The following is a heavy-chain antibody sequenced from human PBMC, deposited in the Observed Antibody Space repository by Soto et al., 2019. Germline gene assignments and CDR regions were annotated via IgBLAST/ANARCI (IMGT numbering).Heavy chain of an antibody. D-gene: IGHD3-10*01. V-gene: IGHV3-23*01. CDR1: GFTFSSYA. CDR2: ISGSGVRT. J-gene: IGHJ4*02. CDR3: AKPNSGSYYLIDY. Sequence: EVQLLESGGGLVQPGGSLRLSCAASGFTFSSYAMNWVRQAPGKGLEWVSAISGSGVRTYYADSVKGRFTISRDNSEYTLYLQMNSLRAEDTAIFYCAKPNSGSYYLIDYWGQGILVTVSS.